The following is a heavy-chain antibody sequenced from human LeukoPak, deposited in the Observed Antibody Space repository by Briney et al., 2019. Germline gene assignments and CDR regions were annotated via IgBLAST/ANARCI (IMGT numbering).Heavy chain of an antibody. D-gene: IGHD6-19*01. CDR1: GFTFSSYA. Sequence: PGGSLRLSCAASGFTFSSYAMSWVRQAPGKGLEWVSAISGSGGSTYYADSVKGRFTISRDNSKNTPYLQMNSLRAEDTAVYYCAREGVYSSGWYFNYWGQGTLVTVSS. CDR2: ISGSGGST. CDR3: AREGVYSSGWYFNY. V-gene: IGHV3-23*01. J-gene: IGHJ4*02.